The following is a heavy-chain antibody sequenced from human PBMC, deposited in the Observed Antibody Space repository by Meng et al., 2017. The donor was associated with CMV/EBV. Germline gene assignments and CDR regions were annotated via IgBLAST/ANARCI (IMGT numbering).Heavy chain of an antibody. CDR1: GFTFSSYA. Sequence: GQLVGSGGGLVQPGRSLRLSCAASGFTFSSYAMHWVRQAPGKGLEWVAVISYDGSNKYYADSVKGRFTISRDNSKNTLYLQMNSLRAEDTAVYYCARAEVGVVLAPGDYWGQGTLVTVSS. CDR3: ARAEVGVVLAPGDY. D-gene: IGHD3-3*01. CDR2: ISYDGSNK. V-gene: IGHV3-30-3*01. J-gene: IGHJ4*02.